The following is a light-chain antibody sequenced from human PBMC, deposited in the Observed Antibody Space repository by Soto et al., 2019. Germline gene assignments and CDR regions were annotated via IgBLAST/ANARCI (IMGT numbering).Light chain of an antibody. Sequence: QSVLTQSPSESGAPGQRVTISCTGSSSNIGAGYDVHWYQQLPGTAPKLLIYVNSNRPSGVPDRFSGSKSGTSASLAITGLQAEDEADYYCQSYDSSLSAVVFGGGTKLTVL. J-gene: IGLJ2*01. CDR3: QSYDSSLSAVV. CDR2: VNS. V-gene: IGLV1-40*01. CDR1: SSNIGAGYD.